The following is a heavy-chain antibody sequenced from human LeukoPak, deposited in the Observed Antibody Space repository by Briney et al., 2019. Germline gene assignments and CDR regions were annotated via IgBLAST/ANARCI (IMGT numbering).Heavy chain of an antibody. D-gene: IGHD2-21*01. CDR1: GGSISSYY. CDR3: ASGLRRDWFDP. V-gene: IGHV4-59*01. J-gene: IGHJ5*02. CDR2: IYYSGNT. Sequence: SETLSLTCTVSGGSISSYYWSWIRQSPGKGLEWIGFIYYSGNTNSNPSLKSRVTMSVDTSENQFSLRLTSVTAADTAVYYCASGLRRDWFDPWGQGTLVTVSS.